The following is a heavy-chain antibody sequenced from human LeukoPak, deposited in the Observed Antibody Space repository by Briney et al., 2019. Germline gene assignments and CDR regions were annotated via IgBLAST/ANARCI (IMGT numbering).Heavy chain of an antibody. CDR3: ATDYSLYCSSTSCYFS. V-gene: IGHV1-24*01. D-gene: IGHD2-2*01. Sequence: ASVKVSCKVSGYTLTELSMHWVRQAPGKGLEWMGGFDPEDGETIYAQKFHGRVTMTEDTSTDTAYMELSSLRSEDTAVYYCATDYSLYCSSTSCYFSWGQGTLVTVSS. CDR2: FDPEDGET. J-gene: IGHJ5*02. CDR1: GYTLTELS.